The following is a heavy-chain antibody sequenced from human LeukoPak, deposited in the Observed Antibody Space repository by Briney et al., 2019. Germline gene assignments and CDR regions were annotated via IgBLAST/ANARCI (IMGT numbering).Heavy chain of an antibody. CDR3: TTDVEAERAFDI. J-gene: IGHJ3*02. CDR1: AFTFSRAW. Sequence: KPGGSLRLSCAASAFTFSRAWMSWVRQAPGKGLEWVGHIKSETDGGTTDYAAPVKGRFTISRDDSKKTLYLQMNSLKTEDTAVYYCTTDVEAERAFDIWGQGTMVTVSS. CDR2: IKSETDGGTT. V-gene: IGHV3-15*01. D-gene: IGHD6-25*01.